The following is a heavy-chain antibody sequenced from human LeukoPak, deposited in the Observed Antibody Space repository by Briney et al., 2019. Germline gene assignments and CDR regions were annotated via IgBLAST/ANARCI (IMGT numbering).Heavy chain of an antibody. V-gene: IGHV3-23*01. Sequence: GGSLRLSCAASGFTFSSYVMSWVRQAPGKGLEWVATINDSGFSTYYADSVTGRFTISRDNSKNTLYLQMNSLRAEDTAVYYCAKELYDILTGHSSGFDHWGQGTLVTVSS. D-gene: IGHD3-9*01. CDR1: GFTFSSYV. CDR2: INDSGFST. J-gene: IGHJ4*02. CDR3: AKELYDILTGHSSGFDH.